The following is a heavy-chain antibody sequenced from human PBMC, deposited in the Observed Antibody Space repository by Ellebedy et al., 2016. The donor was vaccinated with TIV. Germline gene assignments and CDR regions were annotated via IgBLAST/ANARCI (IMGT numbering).Heavy chain of an antibody. CDR1: EFTFSSYA. CDR3: AKGGQWLDNDY. Sequence: GGSLRLXXAVSEFTFSSYAMSWVRQAPGKGLEWVSAVSGSGVTTYYADSVKGRFTISRDNSKSTLHLQMYSLRAEDTAVYYCAKGGQWLDNDYWGQGTLVTVSS. J-gene: IGHJ4*02. V-gene: IGHV3-23*01. D-gene: IGHD6-19*01. CDR2: VSGSGVTT.